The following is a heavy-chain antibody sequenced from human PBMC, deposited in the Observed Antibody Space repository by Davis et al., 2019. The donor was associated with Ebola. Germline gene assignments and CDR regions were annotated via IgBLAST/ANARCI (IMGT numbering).Heavy chain of an antibody. V-gene: IGHV3-30*02. Sequence: GESLKISCAASGFTFSNYGMHWVRQAPGKGLEWVTFIQFNGFNKYYADSVKGRFTISRDNSKNMVYLQMDSLRPEDTAVYYCARRRTWYGTGLDYWGQGTLVTVSS. D-gene: IGHD6-13*01. CDR3: ARRRTWYGTGLDY. CDR2: IQFNGFNK. CDR1: GFTFSNYG. J-gene: IGHJ4*02.